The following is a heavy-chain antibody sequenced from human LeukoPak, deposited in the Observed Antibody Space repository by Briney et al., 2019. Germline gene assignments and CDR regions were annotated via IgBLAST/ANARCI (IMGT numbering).Heavy chain of an antibody. V-gene: IGHV3-21*01. D-gene: IGHD6-13*01. CDR2: ISSSSSYI. J-gene: IGHJ4*02. CDR1: GFTFSSYS. Sequence: GGSLRLSCAASGFTFSSYSMNWVRQAPGKGLEWVSSISSSSSYIYYADSVKGRFTISRDNAKNSLYLQMNSLRAEDTAVYYCARALDIAAAGPEYYWGQGTLVTVSS. CDR3: ARALDIAAAGPEYY.